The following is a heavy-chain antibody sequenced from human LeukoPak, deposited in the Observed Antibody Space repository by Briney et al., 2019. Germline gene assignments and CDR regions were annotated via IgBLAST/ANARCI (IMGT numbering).Heavy chain of an antibody. Sequence: GGSLRLSCAASGFSVSTSYVTWVRQAPGKGLEWVSVIYSDGSTYYAESVRGRFTISRDNSKNTLHLQMNSLSADDTAVYYCGRGLWESWCLYFDNWGQGTLVTVSS. V-gene: IGHV3-66*02. CDR2: IYSDGST. D-gene: IGHD3-16*01. CDR3: GRGLWESWCLYFDN. CDR1: GFSVSTSY. J-gene: IGHJ4*02.